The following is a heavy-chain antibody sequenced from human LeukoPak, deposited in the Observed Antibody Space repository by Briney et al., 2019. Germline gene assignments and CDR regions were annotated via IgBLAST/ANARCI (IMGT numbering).Heavy chain of an antibody. Sequence: ASVKVSCKASGYTFTGYYMHWVRQAPGLGFEWMGWINPKSGGTSYPQKFQGRLTMTRDTSISTAYMELSSLRSEDTAVYYCARGTPDYYDSSGDLFDYWGQGTLVTVSS. CDR2: INPKSGGT. D-gene: IGHD3-22*01. CDR1: GYTFTGYY. V-gene: IGHV1-2*02. J-gene: IGHJ4*02. CDR3: ARGTPDYYDSSGDLFDY.